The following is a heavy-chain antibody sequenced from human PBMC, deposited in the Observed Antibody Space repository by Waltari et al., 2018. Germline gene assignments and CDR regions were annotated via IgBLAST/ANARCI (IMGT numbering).Heavy chain of an antibody. V-gene: IGHV3-48*01. J-gene: IGHJ4*02. CDR3: ARDRGRQQLVPFDY. CDR2: ISSSTTST. CDR1: GFTFSSYD. Sequence: EVQLVESGGGLVQPGGSLRLSCAASGFTFSSYDMHWVRQSPGKGLEWVSYISSSTTSTYYPDSGKCRFAISRDNAKNSLYLHMNSLRAEDTAVYYCARDRGRQQLVPFDYWGQGTLVTVSS. D-gene: IGHD6-13*01.